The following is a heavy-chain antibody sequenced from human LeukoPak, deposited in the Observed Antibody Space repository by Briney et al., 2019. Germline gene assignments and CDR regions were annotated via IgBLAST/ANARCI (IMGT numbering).Heavy chain of an antibody. Sequence: ASVKVSCKASGYTFTSDYIHCVRQAPGQGLECMGIINPSGGSTSYAQKVQGRVTMTRDMSTSTVYMELSSLRSEDTAVYYCAKGTMVRGVIIPRYYYYYMDVWGKGTTVTVSS. V-gene: IGHV1-46*01. CDR3: AKGTMVRGVIIPRYYYYYMDV. CDR1: GYTFTSDY. D-gene: IGHD3-10*01. CDR2: INPSGGST. J-gene: IGHJ6*03.